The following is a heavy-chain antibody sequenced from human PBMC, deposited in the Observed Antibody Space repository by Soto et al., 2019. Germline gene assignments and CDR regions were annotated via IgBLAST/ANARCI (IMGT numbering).Heavy chain of an antibody. CDR3: TTVHCSSTSCSDY. V-gene: IGHV3-15*01. D-gene: IGHD2-2*01. CDR1: GFTFSNAW. Sequence: GGSLRLSCAASGFTFSNAWMSWVRRAPGKGLEWVGRIKSKTDGGTTDYAAPVKGRFTISRDDSKNTLYLQMNSLKTEDTAVYYCTTVHCSSTSCSDYWGQGTLVTVSS. J-gene: IGHJ4*02. CDR2: IKSKTDGGTT.